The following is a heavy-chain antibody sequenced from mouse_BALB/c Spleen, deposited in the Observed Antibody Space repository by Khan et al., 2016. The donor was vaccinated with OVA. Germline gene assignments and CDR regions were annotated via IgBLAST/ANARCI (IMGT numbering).Heavy chain of an antibody. D-gene: IGHD1-1*01. CDR1: GYSITSDYA. CDR3: ARAVTITTVVATDFDY. CDR2: ISYSGRT. J-gene: IGHJ2*01. Sequence: EVQLQESGPGLVKPSQSLSLTCTVTGYSITSDYAWNWIRQFPGNKLEWIGYISYSGRTSYNPYLKSRISITRDTSKNPFFLQLNSVTTEDTATYYCARAVTITTVVATDFDYWGQGTTLTVSS. V-gene: IGHV3-2*02.